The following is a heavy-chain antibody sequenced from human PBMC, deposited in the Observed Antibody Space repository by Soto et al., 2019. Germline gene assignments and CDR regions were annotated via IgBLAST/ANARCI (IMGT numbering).Heavy chain of an antibody. V-gene: IGHV3-30*04. CDR2: ISYDGSRK. CDR3: AKEFRPYYYASGNPLELDS. CDR1: GFTFSSYA. Sequence: PGGSLRLSCAASGFTFSSYAMHWVRQAPGKGLEWVSLISYDGSRKYYGDSVKGRFTISRDNSNNMLYLQMNSVRADDTAVYYCAKEFRPYYYASGNPLELDSWGQGTLVTVSS. D-gene: IGHD3-10*01. J-gene: IGHJ4*02.